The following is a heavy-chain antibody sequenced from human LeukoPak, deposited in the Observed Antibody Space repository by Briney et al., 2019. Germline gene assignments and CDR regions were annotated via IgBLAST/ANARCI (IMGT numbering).Heavy chain of an antibody. Sequence: GEFLKISCKGSGYSFTSYWIGWVRQMPGKGLEWMGIIYPGDSDTRYSPSFQGQVTISADKSISTAYLQWSSLKASDTAMYYCARLPLSSSWSNYYYYMDVWGKGTTVTVSS. CDR3: ARLPLSSSWSNYYYYMDV. CDR2: IYPGDSDT. CDR1: GYSFTSYW. V-gene: IGHV5-51*01. D-gene: IGHD6-13*01. J-gene: IGHJ6*03.